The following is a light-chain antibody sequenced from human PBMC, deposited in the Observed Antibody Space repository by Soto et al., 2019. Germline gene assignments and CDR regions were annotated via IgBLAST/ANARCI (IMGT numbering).Light chain of an antibody. Sequence: QSVLTQPPSASGTPGQRVTISCSGSSSNIGSNTVNWYQQLPGTAPKLLIYNNNQLPSGVPDRFSGSQSGTSASLAISGLQSEDEADYYCAAWDDSLNGLVFGTGTKLTVL. J-gene: IGLJ1*01. V-gene: IGLV1-44*01. CDR2: NNN. CDR3: AAWDDSLNGLV. CDR1: SSNIGSNT.